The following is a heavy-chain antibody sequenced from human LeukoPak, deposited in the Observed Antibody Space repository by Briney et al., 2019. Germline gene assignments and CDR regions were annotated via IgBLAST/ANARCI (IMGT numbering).Heavy chain of an antibody. D-gene: IGHD1-14*01. CDR2: IDSSGSSK. CDR1: GFTFSSYA. J-gene: IGHJ4*02. CDR3: AREGRTEAFGY. Sequence: GGSLRLSCAASGFTFSSYAMNWVRQAPGKGLEWVSSIDSSGSSKYYADSLKGRFTISRDNAKNSLYLQMSSLRAEDTAVYYCAREGRTEAFGYWGQGTLVTVSS. V-gene: IGHV3-21*01.